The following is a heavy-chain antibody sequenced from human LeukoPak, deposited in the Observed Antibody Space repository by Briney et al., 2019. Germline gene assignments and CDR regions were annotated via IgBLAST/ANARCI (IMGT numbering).Heavy chain of an antibody. D-gene: IGHD4-17*01. V-gene: IGHV3-48*04. CDR2: ISNTSTTT. Sequence: GGSLRLSYVASGFSFSTYSMNWIRRAPGKGLEWVAYISNTSTTTHYADSVKGRFTISRDNAQNSLFLQMNSLRAEDTAVYYCARTVSYWGQGTLVTVSS. J-gene: IGHJ4*02. CDR1: GFSFSTYS. CDR3: ARTVSY.